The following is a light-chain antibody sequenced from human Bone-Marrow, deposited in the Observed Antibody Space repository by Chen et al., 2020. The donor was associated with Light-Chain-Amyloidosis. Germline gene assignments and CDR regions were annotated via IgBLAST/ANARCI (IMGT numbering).Light chain of an antibody. CDR2: RDT. V-gene: IGLV3-25*03. Sequence: SYELTQPPSASVSPGQTARFTCSGDDLPTKYAYWYQQKPGQAPVLVIHRDTERPSGISERFSGSSSGTTATLTISGVQAEDEADYHCQSADSSGTYEVIFGGGTKLTVL. J-gene: IGLJ2*01. CDR1: DLPTKY. CDR3: QSADSSGTYEVI.